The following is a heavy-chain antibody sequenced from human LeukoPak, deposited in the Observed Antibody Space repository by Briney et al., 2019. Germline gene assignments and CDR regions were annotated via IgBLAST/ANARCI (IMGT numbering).Heavy chain of an antibody. CDR3: AAHATVTTSPFYYMDV. V-gene: IGHV1-69*05. J-gene: IGHJ6*03. Sequence: SVKVSCKASGGTFSSYAISWVRQAPGQGLEWMGGIIPIFGTATYAQKFQGRVTITTDESTSTAYMELSSLRSEDTAVYYCAAHATVTTSPFYYMDVWGKGTTVTVSS. CDR2: IIPIFGTA. CDR1: GGTFSSYA. D-gene: IGHD4-11*01.